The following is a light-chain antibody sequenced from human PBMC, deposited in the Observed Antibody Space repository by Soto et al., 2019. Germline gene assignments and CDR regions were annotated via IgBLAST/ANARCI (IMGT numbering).Light chain of an antibody. CDR2: EVN. J-gene: IGLJ1*01. CDR1: SSDVGRYNY. V-gene: IGLV2-8*01. Sequence: QSVLTQPASVSGSPGQSITIPCTGTSSDVGRYNYVSWYQQHPGKAPKLMISEVNKRASGVPDRFSGSKSGNTASLTVSGLQAEDEADYYCSSYAGTPFVFGTGTKVTVL. CDR3: SSYAGTPFV.